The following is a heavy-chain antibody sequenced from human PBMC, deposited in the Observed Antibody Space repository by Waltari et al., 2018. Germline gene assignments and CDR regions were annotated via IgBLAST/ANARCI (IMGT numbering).Heavy chain of an antibody. D-gene: IGHD3-9*01. CDR3: AKAPYYDILSGYDAFDT. CDR2: IQYDGNKK. V-gene: IGHV3-30*02. Sequence: QVQLVESGGGVVPPGGSLRRSGAAPGLPFRNYGTRWVRQAPGQGLEWLAFIQYDGNKKHFADSVKGRFSISRDTSKNTLYLQITSLRAEDTAVYYCAKAPYYDILSGYDAFDTWGQGTMVTVSS. J-gene: IGHJ3*02. CDR1: GLPFRNYG.